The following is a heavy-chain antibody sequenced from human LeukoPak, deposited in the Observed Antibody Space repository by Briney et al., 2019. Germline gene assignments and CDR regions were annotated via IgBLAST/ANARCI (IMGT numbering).Heavy chain of an antibody. Sequence: GGSLRLSCAASGFTFSDYYMSWIRQAPGKGLEWVSYISSSGSTIYYADSVKGRFTISRDNAKNSLYLQMNSLRAEDTAVYYCARGRKIVVVPAAISYYFDYWGQGTLVTVSS. J-gene: IGHJ4*02. V-gene: IGHV3-11*04. CDR2: ISSSGSTI. CDR3: ARGRKIVVVPAAISYYFDY. D-gene: IGHD2-2*01. CDR1: GFTFSDYY.